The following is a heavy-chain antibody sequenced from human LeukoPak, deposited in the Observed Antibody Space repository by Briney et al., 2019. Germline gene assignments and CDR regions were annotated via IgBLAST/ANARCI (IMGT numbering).Heavy chain of an antibody. D-gene: IGHD6-19*01. CDR1: GFTFSTYA. Sequence: GGSLRLSCAASGFTFSTYAVHWVRQAPGKGLEWVAVISYDGSNKYYTDSVKGRFTISRDNSKNTLYLQMSSLRTEDTAVYYCARDPATYSSGRWGGFDYWGQGALVTVSS. CDR2: ISYDGSNK. J-gene: IGHJ4*02. V-gene: IGHV3-30-3*01. CDR3: ARDPATYSSGRWGGFDY.